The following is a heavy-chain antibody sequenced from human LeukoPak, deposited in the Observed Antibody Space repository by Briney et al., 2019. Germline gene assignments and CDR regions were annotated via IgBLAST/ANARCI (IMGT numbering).Heavy chain of an antibody. D-gene: IGHD3-22*01. CDR3: ARHRLPRVYYDSSGYYHAAFDI. V-gene: IGHV1-18*04. CDR2: ISGYNGNA. J-gene: IGHJ3*02. Sequence: GASVKVSCKASGYTFTGYYLHWVRQAPGQGLEWMGWISGYNGNANYAQKLQGRVTMTTDTSTSTAYMELRSLRSDDTAVYYCARHRLPRVYYDSSGYYHAAFDIWGQGTMVTVSS. CDR1: GYTFTGYY.